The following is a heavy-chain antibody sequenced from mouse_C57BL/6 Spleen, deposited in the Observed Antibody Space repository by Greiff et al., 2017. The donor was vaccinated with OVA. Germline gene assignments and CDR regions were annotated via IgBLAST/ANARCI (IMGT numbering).Heavy chain of an antibody. CDR3: ARKGIYGNYFFDY. D-gene: IGHD2-1*01. CDR1: GYTFTSYW. J-gene: IGHJ2*01. Sequence: VQLQQPGAELVKPGASVKLSCKASGYTFTSYWMQWVKQRPGQGLEWIGEIDPSDSYTNYNQKFKGKATLTVDTSSSTAYMQLSSLTSEDSAVYYCARKGIYGNYFFDYWGQGTTLTVSS. CDR2: IDPSDSYT. V-gene: IGHV1-50*01.